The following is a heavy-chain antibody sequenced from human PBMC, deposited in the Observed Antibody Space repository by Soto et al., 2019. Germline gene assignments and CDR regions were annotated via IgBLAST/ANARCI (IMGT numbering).Heavy chain of an antibody. D-gene: IGHD3-22*01. J-gene: IGHJ3*02. CDR2: ISYDGSNK. Sequence: SCKASGDTLSSYGMHWVRQAPGKGLEWVAVISYDGSNKYYADSVKGRFTISRDNSKNTLYLQMNSLRAEDTAVYYCAKDALYDSSGYYSAFDIWGQGTMVTVSS. V-gene: IGHV3-30*18. CDR3: AKDALYDSSGYYSAFDI. CDR1: GDTLSSYG.